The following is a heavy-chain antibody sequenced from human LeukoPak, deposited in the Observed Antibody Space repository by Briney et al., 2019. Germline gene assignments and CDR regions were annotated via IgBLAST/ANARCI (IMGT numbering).Heavy chain of an antibody. CDR2: INAYNGNT. CDR1: GYTFTSYY. V-gene: IGHV1-18*04. D-gene: IGHD6-19*01. J-gene: IGHJ4*02. CDR3: ARVGSSGWYVPRSLDY. Sequence: ASVKVSCKASGYTFTSYYMHWVRQAPGQGLEWMGWINAYNGNTNYAQKLQGRVTMTTDTSTSTAYMELRSLRSDDTAVYYCARVGSSGWYVPRSLDYWGQGTLVTVSS.